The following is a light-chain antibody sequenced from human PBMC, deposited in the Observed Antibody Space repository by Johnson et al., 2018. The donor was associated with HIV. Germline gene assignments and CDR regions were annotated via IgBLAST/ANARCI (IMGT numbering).Light chain of an antibody. CDR1: SSNIGNNY. J-gene: IGLJ1*01. V-gene: IGLV1-51*01. Sequence: QSVLTQPPSVSAAPGQKVTIPCSGSSSNIGNNYASWYQQVPGTAPKLLIYDNHKRPSGIPDRFSGSKSGTSATLGITGLPTGDEAAYYCGTGDNSLSAGVFGTGTKVTVL. CDR3: GTGDNSLSAGV. CDR2: DNH.